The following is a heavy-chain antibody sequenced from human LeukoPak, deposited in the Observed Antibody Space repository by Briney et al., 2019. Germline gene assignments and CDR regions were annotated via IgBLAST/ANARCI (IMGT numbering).Heavy chain of an antibody. V-gene: IGHV4-34*01. Sequence: PGGSLRLSCAASGFTFSSYGMHWVRQPPGKGLEWIGEINHSGSTNYNPSLKSRVTISVDTSKNQFSLKLSSVTAADTAVYYCATADYYDSSGYWDWGQGTLVTVSS. J-gene: IGHJ4*02. CDR3: ATADYYDSSGYWD. CDR1: GFTFSSYG. CDR2: INHSGST. D-gene: IGHD3-22*01.